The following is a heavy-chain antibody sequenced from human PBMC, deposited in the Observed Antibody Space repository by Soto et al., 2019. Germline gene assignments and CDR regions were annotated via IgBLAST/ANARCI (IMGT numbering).Heavy chain of an antibody. CDR1: GFTLSSYW. D-gene: IGHD2-8*01. CDR3: ATTNSGLDY. V-gene: IGHV3-74*01. J-gene: IGHJ4*02. CDR2: INEDGSFT. Sequence: GGSLRLSCAASGFTLSSYWMHWVRQAPGKELVWVSRINEDGSFTTYADSVKGRFTISRDNAKNTLYLQMNSLTAEDTAVYYSATTNSGLDYWGQGTLVTVSS.